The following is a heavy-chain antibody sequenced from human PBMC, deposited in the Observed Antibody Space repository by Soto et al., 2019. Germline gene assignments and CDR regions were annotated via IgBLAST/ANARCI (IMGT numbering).Heavy chain of an antibody. D-gene: IGHD3-3*01. CDR1: EFDFSNFA. CDR3: VRGTWIFTPRSQCDP. V-gene: IGHV3-30-3*01. CDR2: ISYDGDTQ. Sequence: QVQLEESGGGVVQPGRSLRLSCAASEFDFSNFAMHWVRQAPGKGLEWMAVISYDGDTQYYADSAKGRFTISRDNSKNTLYLHMNSLTTEDRAVYYRVRGTWIFTPRSQCDPWRQGTVVSVSS. J-gene: IGHJ5*02.